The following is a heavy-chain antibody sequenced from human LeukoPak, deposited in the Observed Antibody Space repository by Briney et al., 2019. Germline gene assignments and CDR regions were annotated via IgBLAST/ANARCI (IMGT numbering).Heavy chain of an antibody. Sequence: SETLSLTCTVSGGSISSYYWSWIRQPPGRGLEWIGYIYYSGSTNYNPSLKSRVTISVDTSKNQFSLKLSSVTAADTAVYYCARSTSPRWFDPWGQGTLVTVSS. D-gene: IGHD2-2*01. CDR2: IYYSGST. J-gene: IGHJ5*02. V-gene: IGHV4-59*01. CDR1: GGSISSYY. CDR3: ARSTSPRWFDP.